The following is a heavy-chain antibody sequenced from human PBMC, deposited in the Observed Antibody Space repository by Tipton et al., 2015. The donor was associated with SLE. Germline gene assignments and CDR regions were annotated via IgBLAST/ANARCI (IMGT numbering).Heavy chain of an antibody. CDR2: VRYDGSNK. CDR1: GFTFSSYG. D-gene: IGHD3-22*01. V-gene: IGHV3-30*02. J-gene: IGHJ4*02. Sequence: SLRLSCAASGFTFSSYGMHWVRQAPGKGLEWVAFVRYDGSNKYYAGSVKGRFTISRDNSKNTLSLQMNSLRPEDTAVYYCAPDYYDSRAPLDYWGQGTLVTVSS. CDR3: APDYYDSRAPLDY.